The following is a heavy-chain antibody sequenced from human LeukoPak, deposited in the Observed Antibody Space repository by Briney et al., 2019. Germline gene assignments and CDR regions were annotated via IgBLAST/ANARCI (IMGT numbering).Heavy chain of an antibody. D-gene: IGHD3-10*01. CDR3: ARPRFGENGYYYYYMDV. CDR2: MNPNSGNT. V-gene: IGHV1-8*01. Sequence: ASVKVSCKASGYTFTSYDVNWVRQATGQGLEWMGWMNPNSGNTGYAQKFQGRVTMTRNTSISTAYMELSSLRSEDTAVYYCARPRFGENGYYYYYMDVWGKGTTVTVSS. J-gene: IGHJ6*03. CDR1: GYTFTSYD.